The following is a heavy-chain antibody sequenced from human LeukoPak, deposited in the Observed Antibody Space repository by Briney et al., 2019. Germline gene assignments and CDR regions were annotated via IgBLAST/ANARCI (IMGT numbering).Heavy chain of an antibody. J-gene: IGHJ4*02. D-gene: IGHD4-17*01. V-gene: IGHV3-7*01. CDR2: IKQDGSDK. Sequence: GGSLRLFCAASGFTFSNYWMTWVRQAPGKGLEWVANIKQDGSDKNYVDSVKGRFTISRDNAKNSLYLQMNSLRAEDTAVYYCAREGAGDYGNFYYFDYWGQGTLVTVSS. CDR3: AREGAGDYGNFYYFDY. CDR1: GFTFSNYW.